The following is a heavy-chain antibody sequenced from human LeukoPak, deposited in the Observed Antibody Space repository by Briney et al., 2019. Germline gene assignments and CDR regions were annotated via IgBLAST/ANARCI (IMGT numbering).Heavy chain of an antibody. Sequence: GGSLRLSCAASGFTFSSYWMHWVRQAPGKGLVWVSRINSDGSSTTYADPVKGRFTISRDNAKNMLYLQMNSLRADDTAVYYCARRYYDDSSGYGLGEWGQGTMVTVSS. CDR2: INSDGSST. CDR1: GFTFSSYW. CDR3: ARRYYDDSSGYGLGE. D-gene: IGHD3-22*01. V-gene: IGHV3-74*01. J-gene: IGHJ3*01.